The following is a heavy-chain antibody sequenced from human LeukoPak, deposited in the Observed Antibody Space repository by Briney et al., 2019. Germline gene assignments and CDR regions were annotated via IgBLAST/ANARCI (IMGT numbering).Heavy chain of an antibody. CDR3: VKGAAYHLGDAFDI. D-gene: IGHD2-15*01. Sequence: PGGSLRLSCVVSGFTFSSYAMSWVRQAPGKGLEWVSGISWNSGTIGYADSVKGRFTISRDNAKNSLYLQMNSLRAEDTALYYCVKGAAYHLGDAFDIWGQGTMVTVSS. CDR2: ISWNSGTI. J-gene: IGHJ3*02. CDR1: GFTFSSYA. V-gene: IGHV3-9*01.